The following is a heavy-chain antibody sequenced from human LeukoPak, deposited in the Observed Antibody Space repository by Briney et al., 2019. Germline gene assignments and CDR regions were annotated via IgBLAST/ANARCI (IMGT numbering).Heavy chain of an antibody. CDR2: IYPGDSNT. V-gene: IGHV5-51*01. J-gene: IGHJ4*02. Sequence: GESLKISCKGSEYSFASYCIAWVRQMPGKGLEWMGIIYPGDSNTRYSPSFEGHVSISADKSMSTAYLQWTSLKASDTAIYYCARGLYSGYYMSGYWGQGTRVTVSS. CDR1: EYSFASYC. D-gene: IGHD5-12*01. CDR3: ARGLYSGYYMSGY.